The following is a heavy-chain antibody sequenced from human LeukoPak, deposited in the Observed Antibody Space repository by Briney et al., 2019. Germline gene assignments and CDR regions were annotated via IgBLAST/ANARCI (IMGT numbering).Heavy chain of an antibody. J-gene: IGHJ4*02. CDR2: ISYDGSNK. CDR3: AIIDYDEGNPEFDY. CDR1: GLTFSSYA. D-gene: IGHD4-17*01. Sequence: GGSLRLSCAASGLTFSSYAMHWVRQAPGKGLEWVAVISYDGSNKYYADSVKGRFTISRDNSKNTLYLQMNSLRAEDTAVYYCAIIDYDEGNPEFDYWGQGTLVTVSS. V-gene: IGHV3-30*04.